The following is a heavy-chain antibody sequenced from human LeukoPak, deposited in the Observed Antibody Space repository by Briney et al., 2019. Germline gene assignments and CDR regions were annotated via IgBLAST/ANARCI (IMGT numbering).Heavy chain of an antibody. CDR2: VNHSGST. Sequence: SETLSLTCAVYGGSSSGYYWSWIRQPPGKGLEWIGEVNHSGSTDYNPSLKSRVTISVDTSKNQFSLNLSSVTAADTAVYYCARAYYYDHSGYRPLSVLYPRPFDYWGQGTLVTVSS. CDR3: ARAYYYDHSGYRPLSVLYPRPFDY. V-gene: IGHV4-34*01. J-gene: IGHJ4*02. CDR1: GGSSSGYY. D-gene: IGHD3-22*01.